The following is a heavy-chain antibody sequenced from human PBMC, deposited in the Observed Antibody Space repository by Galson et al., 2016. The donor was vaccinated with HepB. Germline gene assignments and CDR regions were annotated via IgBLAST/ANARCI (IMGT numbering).Heavy chain of an antibody. D-gene: IGHD6-6*01. Sequence: SVKVSCKASGYTFSDYYMHWGRHAPGQGLEWMGRIHPNNGGTNCAQKFKGGVTMTREASNSRVYMELSRLRSDDTALYYCERGSIAARRQFDYWGQRTLVTVSS. CDR3: ERGSIAARRQFDY. CDR2: IHPNNGGT. CDR1: GYTFSDYY. V-gene: IGHV1-2*06. J-gene: IGHJ4*02.